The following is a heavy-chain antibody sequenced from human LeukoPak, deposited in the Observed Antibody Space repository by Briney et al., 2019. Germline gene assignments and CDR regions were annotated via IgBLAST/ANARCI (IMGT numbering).Heavy chain of an antibody. Sequence: GGSLRLSCAASGFTFSKYWMLWVRHAPGKGLESVSRINTDGTVTTYADSVKGRFTVSRDNAENTMFLQMNSVRDEDTAVYYCATKQWLAPPPDSWGQGTPVTVSS. D-gene: IGHD6-19*01. CDR1: GFTFSKYW. CDR3: ATKQWLAPPPDS. CDR2: INTDGTVT. V-gene: IGHV3-74*01. J-gene: IGHJ4*02.